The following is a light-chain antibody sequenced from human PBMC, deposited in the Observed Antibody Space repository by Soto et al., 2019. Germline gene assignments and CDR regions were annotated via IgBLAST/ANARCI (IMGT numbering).Light chain of an antibody. J-gene: IGLJ3*02. V-gene: IGLV4-60*03. Sequence: QPVLTQSSSASASLGSSVKLTCTLSSGHSSYIIAWHQQQPGKAPRYLMKLEGSGSYNKGSGVPDRFSGSSSGADRYLTSSNLQSEDEADYYCETWDSNTRVFGGGTQLTVL. CDR1: SGHSSYI. CDR2: LEGSGSY. CDR3: ETWDSNTRV.